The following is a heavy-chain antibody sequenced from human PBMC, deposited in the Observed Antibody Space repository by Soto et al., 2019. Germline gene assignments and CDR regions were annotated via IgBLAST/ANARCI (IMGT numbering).Heavy chain of an antibody. CDR2: IYHTGTT. CDR1: GGSINSGDYS. V-gene: IGHV4-30-2*01. J-gene: IGHJ4*02. Sequence: SETLSLTCTVSGGSINSGDYSWTWIRQPPGKGLEWIGYIYHTGTTYYNMSLKSRVTISVDRSKNQFSLKLSSVTAADTAVYYCETRSPAFDYWGQGTLVTVSS. CDR3: ETRSPAFDY.